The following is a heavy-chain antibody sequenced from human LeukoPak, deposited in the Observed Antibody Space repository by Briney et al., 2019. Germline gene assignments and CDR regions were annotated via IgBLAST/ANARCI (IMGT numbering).Heavy chain of an antibody. CDR3: ARGRKGVSGYDAFGI. D-gene: IGHD2-8*01. V-gene: IGHV4-4*07. CDR1: GGSISTYY. CDR2: IYFSGNT. Sequence: SETLSLTCTVSGGSISTYYWSWIRQPAGKGLEWIGRIYFSGNTNYNPSLKSRVTMSLDTSKNQFSLRLSSVTAADTAVYYCARGRKGVSGYDAFGIWGQGTMVTVSS. J-gene: IGHJ3*02.